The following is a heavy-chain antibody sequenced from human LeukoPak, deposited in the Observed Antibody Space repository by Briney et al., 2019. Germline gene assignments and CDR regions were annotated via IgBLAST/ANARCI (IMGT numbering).Heavy chain of an antibody. CDR1: GYTFTSYG. J-gene: IGHJ4*02. Sequence: ASVKVSCKASGYTFTSYGISWVRQAPGQGLEWMGWISGYNGNTKYAQKFQARVTLTTDTSTSTAYMELWSLRPDDTALYYCARGGWYYYESSGYYLIDNWGQGTLVTVSS. CDR2: ISGYNGNT. V-gene: IGHV1-18*01. CDR3: ARGGWYYYESSGYYLIDN. D-gene: IGHD3-22*01.